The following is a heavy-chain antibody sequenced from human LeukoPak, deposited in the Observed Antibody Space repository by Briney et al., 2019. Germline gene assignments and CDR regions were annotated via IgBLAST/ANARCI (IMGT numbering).Heavy chain of an antibody. D-gene: IGHD6-19*01. CDR1: GFTFSSYA. CDR2: ISYDGSNK. Sequence: GGSLRLSCAASGFTFSSYAMHWVRQAPGKGLEWVAVISYDGSNKYYADSVKGRFTISRDNSKNTLYLQMNSLRAEDTAVYYCAREFIAVAGTAAFDIWGQGTMVTVSS. J-gene: IGHJ3*02. CDR3: AREFIAVAGTAAFDI. V-gene: IGHV3-30-3*01.